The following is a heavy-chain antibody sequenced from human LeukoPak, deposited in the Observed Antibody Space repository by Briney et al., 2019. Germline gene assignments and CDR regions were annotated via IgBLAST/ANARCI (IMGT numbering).Heavy chain of an antibody. CDR1: GFTFSSYA. V-gene: IGHV3-30*02. J-gene: IGHJ3*02. Sequence: PGGSLRLSCAASGFTFSSYAMSWVRQAPGKGLEWVAFIRYDGSNKYYADSVKGRFTISRDNSKNTLYLQMNSLRAEDTAVYYCAKSSDYYDSRGGAFDIWGQGTMVTVSS. CDR3: AKSSDYYDSRGGAFDI. D-gene: IGHD3-22*01. CDR2: IRYDGSNK.